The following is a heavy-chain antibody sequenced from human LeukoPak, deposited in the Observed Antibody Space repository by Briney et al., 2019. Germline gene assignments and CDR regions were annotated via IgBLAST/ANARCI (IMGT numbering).Heavy chain of an antibody. J-gene: IGHJ5*02. Sequence: SQTLSLTCTVSGGSISSGDYYWSWIRQPPGKGLEWIGYIYYSGSTYYNPSLKSRVTISVDTSKSQFSLKLSSVTAADTAVYYCAREPPGPGGFNWFDPWGQGTLVTVSS. CDR3: AREPPGPGGFNWFDP. CDR1: GGSISSGDYY. CDR2: IYYSGST. D-gene: IGHD2-15*01. V-gene: IGHV4-30-4*01.